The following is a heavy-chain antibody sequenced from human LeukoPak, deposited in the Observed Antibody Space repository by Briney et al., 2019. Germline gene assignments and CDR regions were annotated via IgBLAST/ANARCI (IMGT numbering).Heavy chain of an antibody. D-gene: IGHD2-8*02. Sequence: PSQTLSLTCAVSGGSISSGGYSWSWIRQPPGKGLEWIGYIYHSGSTYYNPSLKSRVTISVDRSKNQFSLKLSSVTAADTAVYYCARVSGLGWFDPWGQETLVTVSS. V-gene: IGHV4-30-2*01. J-gene: IGHJ5*02. CDR1: GGSISSGGYS. CDR2: IYHSGST. CDR3: ARVSGLGWFDP.